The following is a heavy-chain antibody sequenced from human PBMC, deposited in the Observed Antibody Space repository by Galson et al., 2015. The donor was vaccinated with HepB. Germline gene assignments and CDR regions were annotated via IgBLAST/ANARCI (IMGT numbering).Heavy chain of an antibody. V-gene: IGHV5-51*01. CDR2: IYPGDSDT. J-gene: IGHJ4*02. Sequence: QSGAEVKKPGDSLKMSCKGSGYSFTNSWIGWVRQVPGKGLEWMAIIYPGDSDTRYSPSFQGQVTISADKSISTAYLQWSSLRASDTAMYYCARGRGYCISTSCYEFDYWGQGTLVTVSS. CDR3: ARGRGYCISTSCYEFDY. CDR1: GYSFTNSW. D-gene: IGHD2-2*01.